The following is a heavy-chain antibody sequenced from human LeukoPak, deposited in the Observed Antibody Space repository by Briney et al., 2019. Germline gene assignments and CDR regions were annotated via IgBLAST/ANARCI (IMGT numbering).Heavy chain of an antibody. CDR1: GFTFSSYG. CDR2: IWYDGSNK. Sequence: GGSLRLSCAASGFTFSSYGMHWVRQAPGKGLEWVAVIWYDGSNKYYADSVKGRFTISRDNAKNSLYLQMNSLRAEDTAVYYCASADAYAFDIWGQGTMVTVSS. J-gene: IGHJ3*02. V-gene: IGHV3-33*08. CDR3: ASADAYAFDI. D-gene: IGHD2-2*01.